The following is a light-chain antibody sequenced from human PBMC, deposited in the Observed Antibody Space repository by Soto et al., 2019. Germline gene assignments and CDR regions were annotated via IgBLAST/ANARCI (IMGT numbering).Light chain of an antibody. Sequence: EIVLTQSPATLSLSPGERATLSCRASQSVSSYLAWYQQKPGQAPRLLISDASNRATGIPARFSGSGSGTDFTLTISSLEPEDVAVYYCQQRSNWPPITFGQGTRLEIK. J-gene: IGKJ5*01. CDR1: QSVSSY. V-gene: IGKV3-11*01. CDR3: QQRSNWPPIT. CDR2: DAS.